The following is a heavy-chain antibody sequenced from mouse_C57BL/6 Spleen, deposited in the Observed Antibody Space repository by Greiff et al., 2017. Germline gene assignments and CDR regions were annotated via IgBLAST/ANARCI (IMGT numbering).Heavy chain of an antibody. D-gene: IGHD2-4*01. Sequence: QVQLKQPGAELVMPGASVKLSCKASGYTFTSYWMHWVKQRPGQGLEWIGEIDPSDSYTNYNQKFKGKSTLTVDKSSSSAYMQLSSLTSEDSAVXYYASGSGDYGEFAYWGQGTLVTVSA. CDR3: ASGSGDYGEFAY. CDR2: IDPSDSYT. V-gene: IGHV1-69*01. CDR1: GYTFTSYW. J-gene: IGHJ3*01.